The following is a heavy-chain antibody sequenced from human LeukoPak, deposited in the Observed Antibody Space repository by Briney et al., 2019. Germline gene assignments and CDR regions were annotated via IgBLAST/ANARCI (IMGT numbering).Heavy chain of an antibody. V-gene: IGHV3-7*01. CDR3: ARESSVVRGVITDFDY. CDR2: IKADGSEK. J-gene: IGHJ4*02. CDR1: GFTFTNYW. Sequence: GGSLRLSGAASGFTFTNYWMSWVRQAPGKGLEWVANIKADGSEKFYVDSVRGRFTISRDNAKNSLYLQMNSLRVEDTAVYYCARESSVVRGVITDFDYWGQGTLVTVSS. D-gene: IGHD3-10*01.